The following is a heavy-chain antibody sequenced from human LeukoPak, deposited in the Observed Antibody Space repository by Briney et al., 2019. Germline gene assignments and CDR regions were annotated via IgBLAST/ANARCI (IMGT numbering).Heavy chain of an antibody. CDR3: ARGFTSGWLL. D-gene: IGHD6-19*01. CDR1: GGSISSYY. J-gene: IGHJ4*02. V-gene: IGHV4-59*01. CDR2: IYYSGST. Sequence: SETLSLTCTVSGGSISSYYWSWIRQPPGKGLEWIGYIYYSGSTNYNPSLKSRVTISVDTSKNQFSLKLSSVTAADTAVYYCARGFTSGWLLWGQGTLVTVSS.